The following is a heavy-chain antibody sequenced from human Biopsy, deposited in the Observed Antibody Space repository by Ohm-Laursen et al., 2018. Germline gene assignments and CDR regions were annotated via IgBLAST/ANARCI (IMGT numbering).Heavy chain of an antibody. D-gene: IGHD3-9*01. V-gene: IGHV3-30*03. J-gene: IGHJ4*02. CDR1: GFTFSNYG. Sequence: LRLSCAASGFTFSNYGMHWVRQAPGKGLEWVAHFSYDGINKHYADSVKGRFTISRDNSKNTLSLQMDSLRVEDTAMYYCLREAATGYYRTADFWGQGTLVTVSS. CDR3: LREAATGYYRTADF. CDR2: FSYDGINK.